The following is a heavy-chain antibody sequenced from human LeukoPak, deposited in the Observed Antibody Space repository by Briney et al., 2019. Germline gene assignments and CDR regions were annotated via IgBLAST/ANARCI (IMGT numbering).Heavy chain of an antibody. CDR1: GYTFTGYY. D-gene: IGHD3-3*01. Sequence: ASVKVSCKASGYTFTGYYMHWVRQAPGQGLEWMGRINPNSGGTNYAQKFQGRVTMTRDTSISTAYMELSRLRSDDTAVYYCARIITTPSADAFDIWGQGTMVTVSS. J-gene: IGHJ3*02. CDR3: ARIITTPSADAFDI. CDR2: INPNSGGT. V-gene: IGHV1-2*06.